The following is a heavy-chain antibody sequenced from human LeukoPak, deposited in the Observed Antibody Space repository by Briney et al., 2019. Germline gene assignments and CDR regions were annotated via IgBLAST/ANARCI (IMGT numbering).Heavy chain of an antibody. CDR1: GFTFSSYG. CDR3: ARDTWYYDFWRRDYYYYYYMDV. CDR2: ISYDGSNK. Sequence: GRSLRLSCAASGFTFSSYGMHWVRQAPGKGLEWVAVISYDGSNKYYADSVKGRFTISRDNSKNTLYLQMNSLRAEDTAVYYCARDTWYYDFWRRDYYYYYYMDVWGKGTTVTVSS. J-gene: IGHJ6*03. D-gene: IGHD3-3*01. V-gene: IGHV3-30*06.